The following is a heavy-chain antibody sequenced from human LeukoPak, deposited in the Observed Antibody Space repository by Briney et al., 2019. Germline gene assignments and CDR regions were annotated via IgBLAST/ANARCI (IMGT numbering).Heavy chain of an antibody. D-gene: IGHD4-17*01. Sequence: SVKVSCKASGGTFSSYTISWVRQAPGQGLEWMGRIIPILGIANYAQKFQGRVTITADKSTSTAYMELSSLRSEDTAVYYCASVLGDYGYGMDVWGQGTTVTVSS. CDR1: GGTFSSYT. V-gene: IGHV1-69*02. CDR2: IIPILGIA. J-gene: IGHJ6*02. CDR3: ASVLGDYGYGMDV.